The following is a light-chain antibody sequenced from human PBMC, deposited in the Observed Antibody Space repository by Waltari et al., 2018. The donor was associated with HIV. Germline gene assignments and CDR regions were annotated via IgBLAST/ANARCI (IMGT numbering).Light chain of an antibody. V-gene: IGLV1-47*01. J-gene: IGLJ3*02. CDR1: NSNIGNNY. CDR3: ATWDDNLSGWV. CDR2: RNN. Sequence: QSLLTQPPSASATPGQRVTSSCSGTNSNIGNNYVYWYQQHPGTAPKSLIYRNNYRPSGVPDRFSGSKSGTSASLAISGLRSEDEADYYCATWDDNLSGWVFGGGTKLTVL.